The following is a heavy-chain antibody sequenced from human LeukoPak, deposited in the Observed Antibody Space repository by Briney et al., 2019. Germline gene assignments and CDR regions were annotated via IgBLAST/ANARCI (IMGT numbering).Heavy chain of an antibody. D-gene: IGHD3-3*01. CDR2: IIPIFGTA. J-gene: IGHJ4*02. CDR1: GGTFSSYA. Sequence: GASVKVSCKASGGTFSSYAISWVRQAPGQGLEWMGGIIPIFGTANYAQKFQGRVTITADKSTSTAYMELSSLRSEDTAVYYCARVYYDLWSGYAEIDYWGQGTLVTVSS. CDR3: ARVYYDLWSGYAEIDY. V-gene: IGHV1-69*06.